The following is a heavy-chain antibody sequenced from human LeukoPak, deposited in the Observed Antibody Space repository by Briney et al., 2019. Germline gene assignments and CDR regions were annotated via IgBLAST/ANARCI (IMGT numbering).Heavy chain of an antibody. Sequence: ASVKVSCKASGYTFTGYYMHWVRQAPGQGLEWMGWINPNSGGTNYAQKFQGRVTTTRDTSISTAYMELSRLRSDDTAVYYCARMQQLVLTMDVWGKGTTVTVSS. CDR1: GYTFTGYY. D-gene: IGHD6-6*01. CDR3: ARMQQLVLTMDV. V-gene: IGHV1-2*02. J-gene: IGHJ6*04. CDR2: INPNSGGT.